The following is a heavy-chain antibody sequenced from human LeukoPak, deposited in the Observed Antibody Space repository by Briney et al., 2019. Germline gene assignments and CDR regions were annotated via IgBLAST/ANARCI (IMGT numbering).Heavy chain of an antibody. CDR1: GFTFSSYA. V-gene: IGHV3-23*01. D-gene: IGHD3-10*01. Sequence: PGGSLRLSCAASGFTFSSYAMSWVRQAPGKGLEWVSAISGSGGSTYYADSVKGRFTISRDNSKNTLYLQMNSLRAEDTAVYYCAKSFVQLKYYGSGNYYNIFDYWGQGTLVTVSS. J-gene: IGHJ4*02. CDR3: AKSFVQLKYYGSGNYYNIFDY. CDR2: ISGSGGST.